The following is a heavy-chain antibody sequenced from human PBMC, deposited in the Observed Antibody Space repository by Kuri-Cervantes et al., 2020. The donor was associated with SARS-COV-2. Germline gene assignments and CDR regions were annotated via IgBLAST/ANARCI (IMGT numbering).Heavy chain of an antibody. CDR1: GFTFSSYE. D-gene: IGHD5-24*01. V-gene: IGHV3-48*03. CDR2: ISSSGSAI. Sequence: GESLKISCAASGFTFSSYEMHWVRQAPGKGLEWVSYISSSGSAIYYADSVKGRFTISRDNAKNSLYLQMDSLRDEDTAVYYCARESRDAYNLGSFDLWGRCTLVTVSS. CDR3: ARESRDAYNLGSFDL. J-gene: IGHJ2*01.